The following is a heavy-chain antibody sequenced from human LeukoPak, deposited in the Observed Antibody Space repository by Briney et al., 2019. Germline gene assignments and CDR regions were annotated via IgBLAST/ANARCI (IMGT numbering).Heavy chain of an antibody. Sequence: PGRSLRLSCEASGFTFSSYAMHWVRQAPGKGLEWVAVISYDGTNKYYADSVKGRFTVSRDNSKNTMYLQMNSLRAEDTAMYYCARAPMSYDSSASGGAFEICGQGTMVTVSS. CDR2: ISYDGTNK. CDR1: GFTFSSYA. D-gene: IGHD3-22*01. V-gene: IGHV3-30-3*01. CDR3: ARAPMSYDSSASGGAFEI. J-gene: IGHJ3*02.